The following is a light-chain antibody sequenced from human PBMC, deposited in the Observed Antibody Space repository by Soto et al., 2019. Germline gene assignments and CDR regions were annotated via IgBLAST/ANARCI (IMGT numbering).Light chain of an antibody. J-gene: IGKJ3*01. CDR3: QQYYSTPVT. V-gene: IGKV4-1*01. Sequence: DIVMTQSPDSLAVSLGERATINCKSSQSVLYSSNNKNYLAWYQQKPGQPPKLLIYWASTRESGVPDRFSGSGDGRDFTLTISSLPAEDVAVYYCQQYYSTPVTFGHGTKVDIK. CDR2: WAS. CDR1: QSVLYSSNNKNY.